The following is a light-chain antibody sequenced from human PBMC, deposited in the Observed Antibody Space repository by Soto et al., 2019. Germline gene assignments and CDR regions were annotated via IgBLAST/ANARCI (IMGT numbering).Light chain of an antibody. CDR1: QSVRTY. CDR3: QQYDNWPPYT. J-gene: IGKJ2*01. Sequence: EIVMTQSPATLSVSPGERATLSCRASQSVRTYLAWYQQKPGQAPRLLIYGASTRATGIPARFSGSGSGTELTLTISSLQSEDFAVYFCQQYDNWPPYTFGQGTKLEIK. CDR2: GAS. V-gene: IGKV3-15*01.